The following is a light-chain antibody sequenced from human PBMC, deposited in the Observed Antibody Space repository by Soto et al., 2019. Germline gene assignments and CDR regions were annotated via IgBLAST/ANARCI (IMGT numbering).Light chain of an antibody. J-gene: IGLJ1*01. V-gene: IGLV2-8*01. CDR2: EVN. Sequence: QSDRTQPPSASGSPGQSVTISCTGTSSDVGGYNFVSWYQQHPGRAPKLMIYEVNKRPSGVPDCFSGSKASNPASLTVSGLQAEDEADYSCSSYVGSNNYVFGTGTKVTVL. CDR3: SSYVGSNNYV. CDR1: SSDVGGYNF.